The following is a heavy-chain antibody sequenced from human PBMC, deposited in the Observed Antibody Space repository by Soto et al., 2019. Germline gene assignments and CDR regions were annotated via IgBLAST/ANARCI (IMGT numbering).Heavy chain of an antibody. J-gene: IGHJ6*02. D-gene: IGHD6-6*01. CDR2: ISYDGSNK. CDR3: AKDNQGIAARTLPGGGMDV. V-gene: IGHV3-30*18. Sequence: QVQLVESGGGVVQPGRSLRLSCAASGFTFSSYGMHWVRQAPGKGLEWVAVISYDGSNKYYADSVKGRFTISRDNSKNTLYLQMNSLRAEDTAVYYCAKDNQGIAARTLPGGGMDVWGQGTTVTVSS. CDR1: GFTFSSYG.